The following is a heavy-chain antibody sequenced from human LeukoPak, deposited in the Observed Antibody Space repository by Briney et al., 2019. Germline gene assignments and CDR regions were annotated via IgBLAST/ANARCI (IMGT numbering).Heavy chain of an antibody. CDR2: IYSGGTT. D-gene: IGHD1-26*01. V-gene: IGHV3-53*01. Sequence: GGSLRLSCAASGLTVSNNYMSWVRQAPGKGLEWVSVIYSGGTTYSADSVKGRFTISRDNSKNTLYLQMNSLRAEDTAVYYCARERGRATVYFDYWGQGTLVTVSS. CDR3: ARERGRATVYFDY. CDR1: GLTVSNNY. J-gene: IGHJ4*02.